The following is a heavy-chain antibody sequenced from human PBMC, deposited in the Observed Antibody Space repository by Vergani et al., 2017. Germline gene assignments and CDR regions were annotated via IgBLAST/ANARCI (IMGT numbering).Heavy chain of an antibody. CDR3: ARHSXVEWLVKLGWIDP. D-gene: IGHD6-19*01. J-gene: IGHJ5*02. Sequence: QVQLQESGPGLVKPSETLTLTCDVSDSSIMTNPYWGWFRQSPGKGLEWIGCIHHSGDTHYNSSLKSRVTISVDTSKNQFSLKLSSVTAADTAVYFCARHSXVEWLVKLGWIDPWGQGILVTVSS. CDR1: DSSIMTNPY. CDR2: IHHSGDT. V-gene: IGHV4-38-2*01.